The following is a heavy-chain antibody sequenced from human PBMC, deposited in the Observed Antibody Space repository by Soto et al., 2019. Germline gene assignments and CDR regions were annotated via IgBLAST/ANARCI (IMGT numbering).Heavy chain of an antibody. V-gene: IGHV3-7*01. CDR3: ARDILDIVATIRVMRAFDI. Sequence: EVQLVESGGGLVQPGGSLRLSCAASGFTFSSYWMSWVRQAPGKGLEWVANIKQDGSEKYYVDSVKGRFTISRDNAKNSLYLQMNSLRAEDTAVYYCARDILDIVATIRVMRAFDIWGQGTMVTVSS. CDR2: IKQDGSEK. CDR1: GFTFSSYW. J-gene: IGHJ3*02. D-gene: IGHD5-12*01.